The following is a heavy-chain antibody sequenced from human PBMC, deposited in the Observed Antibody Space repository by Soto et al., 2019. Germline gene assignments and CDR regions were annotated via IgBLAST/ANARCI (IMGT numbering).Heavy chain of an antibody. V-gene: IGHV3-7*01. CDR2: IKQDGSDK. D-gene: IGHD3-16*02. CDR1: KFTFGDYW. Sequence: PVGSLRLSCAVPKFTFGDYWMSWVRQAPGKGLEWVSNIKQDGSDKNYADSVKGRFTISRDNADNSIYLQMNSLRAEDTAVYYCASLSYGQLRYFDNWGQGTLVTVSS. J-gene: IGHJ4*02. CDR3: ASLSYGQLRYFDN.